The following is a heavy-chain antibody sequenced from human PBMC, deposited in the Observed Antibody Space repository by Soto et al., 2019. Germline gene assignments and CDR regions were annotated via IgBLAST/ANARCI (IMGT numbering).Heavy chain of an antibody. J-gene: IGHJ3*02. D-gene: IGHD2-2*01. CDR1: GGTFSSYA. Sequence: GASVKVSCKASGGTFSSYATSWVRQAPGQGLEWMGGIIPIFGTANYAQKFQGRVTITADESTSTAYMELSSLRSEDTAVYYCARVVPAVPPGAFDIWGQGTMVTVSS. CDR3: ARVVPAVPPGAFDI. V-gene: IGHV1-69*13. CDR2: IIPIFGTA.